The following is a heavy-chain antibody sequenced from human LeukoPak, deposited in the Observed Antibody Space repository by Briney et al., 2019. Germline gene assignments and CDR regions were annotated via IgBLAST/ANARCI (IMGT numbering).Heavy chain of an antibody. D-gene: IGHD3-10*01. CDR1: GGSISSSSYY. CDR3: ARGNYGSGSYYHVYFDY. V-gene: IGHV4-39*07. CDR2: INHSGST. J-gene: IGHJ4*02. Sequence: PSETLSLTCTVSGGSISSSSYYWGWIRQPPGKGLEWIGEINHSGSTNYNPSLKSRVTISVDTSKNQFSLKLSSVTAADTAVYYCARGNYGSGSYYHVYFDYWGQGTLVTVSS.